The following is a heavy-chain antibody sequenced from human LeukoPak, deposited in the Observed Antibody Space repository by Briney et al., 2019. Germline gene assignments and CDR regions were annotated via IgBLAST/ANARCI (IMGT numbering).Heavy chain of an antibody. CDR1: GFTFSSYG. V-gene: IGHV3-23*01. Sequence: GGSLRLSCAASGFTFSSYGMSWVRQAPGKGLEWVSAISGSGGSTYYADSVKGRFTISRDNSKNTLYLQMNSLRAEDTAVYYCAKAQRGGSGPPGYWGQGTLVTVSS. D-gene: IGHD2-15*01. CDR3: AKAQRGGSGPPGY. J-gene: IGHJ4*02. CDR2: ISGSGGST.